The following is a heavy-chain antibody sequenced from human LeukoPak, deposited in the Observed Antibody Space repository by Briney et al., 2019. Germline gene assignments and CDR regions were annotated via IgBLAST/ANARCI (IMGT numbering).Heavy chain of an antibody. CDR2: IYTGANT. V-gene: IGHV4-4*09. CDR3: ASWGDAFDI. D-gene: IGHD3-16*01. J-gene: IGHJ3*02. Sequence: PPETLSLTRTVSGGSIRGHYWNWIRQPPGQGLEWIGYIYTGANTNYNPSLKSRVVISVDTSESQFSLRWSSVTAADTAMYYCASWGDAFDIWGQGTMVTVSS. CDR1: GGSIRGHY.